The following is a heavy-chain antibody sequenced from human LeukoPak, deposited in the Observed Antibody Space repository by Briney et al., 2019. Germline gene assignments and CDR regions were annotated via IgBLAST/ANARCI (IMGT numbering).Heavy chain of an antibody. J-gene: IGHJ2*01. Sequence: PGRSLRLSCAASGFTFSSYGMHWVRQVPGKGLEWVSYISTSSSTIYYADSVKGRFIISRDNAKNSLYLQMNSLRDEDTAVYYCARDALHPRWYFDLWGRGTLLTVSS. CDR3: ARDALHPRWYFDL. CDR2: ISTSSSTI. V-gene: IGHV3-48*02. CDR1: GFTFSSYG.